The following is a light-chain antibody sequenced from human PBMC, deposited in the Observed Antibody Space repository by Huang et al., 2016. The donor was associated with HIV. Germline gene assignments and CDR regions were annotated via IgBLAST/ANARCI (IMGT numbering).Light chain of an antibody. J-gene: IGKJ1*01. CDR2: DAS. Sequence: EIVLTQSPATLSLSPGEGATLSCRASQSIGSYLAWYQQRPDQAPRLLIYDASIRATVIPARFSGRGSGTDFTLTISSLEPEDFAVYYCQQRNNWPPWTFGQGTKVELK. CDR1: QSIGSY. CDR3: QQRNNWPPWT. V-gene: IGKV3-11*01.